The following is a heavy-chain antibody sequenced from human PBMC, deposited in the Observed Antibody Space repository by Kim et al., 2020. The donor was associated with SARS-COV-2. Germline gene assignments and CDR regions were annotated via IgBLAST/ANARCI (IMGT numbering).Heavy chain of an antibody. CDR1: GYTFTSYV. J-gene: IGHJ6*02. Sequence: ASVKVSCKASGYTFTSYVISWVRQAPGQGLEWMGWISAYNGNTNYAQKLQGRVTMTTDTSTSTAYMELRSLRSDDTAVYYCARAPPLKTTVTDYYYGMDVWGQGTTVTVSS. V-gene: IGHV1-18*01. CDR2: ISAYNGNT. D-gene: IGHD4-17*01. CDR3: ARAPPLKTTVTDYYYGMDV.